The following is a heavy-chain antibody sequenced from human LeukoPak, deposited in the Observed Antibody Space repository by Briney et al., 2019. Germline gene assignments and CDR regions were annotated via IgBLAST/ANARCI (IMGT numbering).Heavy chain of an antibody. D-gene: IGHD3-22*01. CDR1: GGSIRSGDHY. CDR3: ARVNRNYYDSSGYYDY. V-gene: IGHV4-30-4*02. CDR2: IYFSGST. J-gene: IGHJ4*02. Sequence: PSETLSLTCSVSGGSIRSGDHYWSWIRQPPGKGLEWIGYIYFSGSTYYNPSLKSRVTISVDTSKNQFSLKLSSVTAADTAVYYCARVNRNYYDSSGYYDYWGQGTLVTVSS.